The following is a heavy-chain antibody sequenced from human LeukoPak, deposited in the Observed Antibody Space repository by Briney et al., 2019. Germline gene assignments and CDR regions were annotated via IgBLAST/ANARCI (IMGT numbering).Heavy chain of an antibody. CDR3: ARGVILEWLLDY. CDR2: IYYSGST. J-gene: IGHJ4*02. V-gene: IGHV4-59*01. CDR1: GGSISSYY. D-gene: IGHD3-3*01. Sequence: SETLSLTCTVSGGSISSYYWSWIRQPPGKGLEWIGYIYYSGSTNYNPSLKSRVTISVDTSKNQFSLKLSSVTAADTAVYYCARGVILEWLLDYWGQGTLVTVSS.